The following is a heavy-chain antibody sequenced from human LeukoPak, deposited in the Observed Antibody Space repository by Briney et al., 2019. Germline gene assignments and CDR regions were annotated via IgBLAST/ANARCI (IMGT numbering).Heavy chain of an antibody. V-gene: IGHV1-2*02. D-gene: IGHD6-25*01. CDR3: ARDASQRVVLCYYYYMDV. J-gene: IGHJ6*03. Sequence: GASVKVSCKASGYTFTGYYMHWVRQAPGQGLEWMGWINPNSGGTNYAQKFQGRVTMTRDTSISTAYMELSRLRSDDTAVYYCARDASQRVVLCYYYYMDVWGKGTTVTVSS. CDR2: INPNSGGT. CDR1: GYTFTGYY.